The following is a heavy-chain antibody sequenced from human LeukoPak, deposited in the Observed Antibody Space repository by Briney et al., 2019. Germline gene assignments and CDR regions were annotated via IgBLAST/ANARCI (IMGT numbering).Heavy chain of an antibody. V-gene: IGHV3-66*04. CDR1: GFTVSSDS. CDR2: VYPRGET. D-gene: IGHD3-10*01. CDR3: ARQTPEYYFGSGRKFDS. Sequence: GGSRRLSCSVSGFTVSSDSVSWVRQAPGKGLEWVSVVYPRGETYYADSVKGRFTLSRDTLNNTLHLQMNSLRVEDTTVYYCARQTPEYYFGSGRKFDSWGQGTLVTVSS. J-gene: IGHJ4*02.